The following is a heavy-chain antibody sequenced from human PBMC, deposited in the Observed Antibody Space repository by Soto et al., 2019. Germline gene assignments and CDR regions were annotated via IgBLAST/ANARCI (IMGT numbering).Heavy chain of an antibody. J-gene: IGHJ4*02. D-gene: IGHD2-15*01. CDR1: GFTFSSYA. V-gene: IGHV3-23*01. CDR3: ATRHLSYCSGGTCNPFDF. Sequence: SGGSLRLSCAASGFTFSSYAMSWVRQAPGKGLEWVSTISVSGDSTYYADSVRGRFTISRDNSKNTVYLQMNSLRADDTAMYYCATRHLSYCSGGTCNPFDFWGQGTLVTVSS. CDR2: ISVSGDST.